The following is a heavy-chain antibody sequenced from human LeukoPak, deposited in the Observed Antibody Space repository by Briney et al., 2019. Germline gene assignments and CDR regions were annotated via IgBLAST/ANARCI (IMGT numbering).Heavy chain of an antibody. J-gene: IGHJ4*02. CDR2: ISGSGGST. CDR3: ARDPNYYYGSGSYYGGIDY. CDR1: GFTFSSYA. V-gene: IGHV3-23*01. Sequence: GGSLRLSCAASGFTFSSYAMSWVRQAPGKGLEWVSAISGSGGSTYYADSVKGRFTISRDNAKNSLYLQMNSLRAEDTAVYYCARDPNYYYGSGSYYGGIDYWGQGTLVTVSS. D-gene: IGHD3-10*01.